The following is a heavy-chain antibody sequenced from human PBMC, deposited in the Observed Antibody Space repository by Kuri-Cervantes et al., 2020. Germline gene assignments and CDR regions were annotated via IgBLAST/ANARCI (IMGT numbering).Heavy chain of an antibody. D-gene: IGHD3-22*01. J-gene: IGHJ4*02. Sequence: GESLKISCAASGFTFSSYAMHWVRQAPGKGLEWVAVISYDGSNKYYADSVKGRFTISRDNSKNTLYLQMNSPRAEDTAVYYCAREHWYYYDSSGYSFDYWGQGTLVTVSS. CDR2: ISYDGSNK. CDR1: GFTFSSYA. V-gene: IGHV3-30-3*01. CDR3: AREHWYYYDSSGYSFDY.